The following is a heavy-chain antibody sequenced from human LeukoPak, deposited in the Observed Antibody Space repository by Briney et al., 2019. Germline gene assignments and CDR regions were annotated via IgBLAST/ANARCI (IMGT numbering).Heavy chain of an antibody. D-gene: IGHD6-13*01. V-gene: IGHV4-4*09. CDR2: IYTSGST. J-gene: IGHJ6*03. CDR3: ARQIDYSSSWSNYYYYMDV. Sequence: SETLSLTCTVPGGSISSYYWSWIRQPPGKGLEWIGYIYTSGSTNYNPSLKSRVTISVDTSKNQFSLKLSSVTAADTAVYYCARQIDYSSSWSNYYYYMDVWGKGTTVTVSS. CDR1: GGSISSYY.